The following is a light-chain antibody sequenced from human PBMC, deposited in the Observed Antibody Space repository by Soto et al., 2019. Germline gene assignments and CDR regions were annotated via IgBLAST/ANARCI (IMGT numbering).Light chain of an antibody. Sequence: QSALTQPPSASGSPGQSVTISCTGTSSDVGGYNYVSWYQQHPGKAPKLMIYEVSKRPSGVPDRFSGSKSGNTASLTGSGLQAEDEADYYCSSYAGSNTIGVFGGGTQLTVL. CDR1: SSDVGGYNY. CDR2: EVS. J-gene: IGLJ2*01. CDR3: SSYAGSNTIGV. V-gene: IGLV2-8*01.